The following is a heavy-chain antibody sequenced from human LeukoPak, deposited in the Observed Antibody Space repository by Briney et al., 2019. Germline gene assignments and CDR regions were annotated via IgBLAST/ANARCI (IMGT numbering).Heavy chain of an antibody. Sequence: PGGSLRLSCAASGFTFSRYEMNWVRQAPGKGLEWVSSISSSSSYIYYADSVKGRFTISRDNAKNSLYLQMNSLRAEDTAVYYCARDRGRVYYYDSSAYFDYWGQGTLVTVSS. CDR2: ISSSSSYI. J-gene: IGHJ4*02. D-gene: IGHD3-22*01. CDR1: GFTFSRYE. V-gene: IGHV3-21*01. CDR3: ARDRGRVYYYDSSAYFDY.